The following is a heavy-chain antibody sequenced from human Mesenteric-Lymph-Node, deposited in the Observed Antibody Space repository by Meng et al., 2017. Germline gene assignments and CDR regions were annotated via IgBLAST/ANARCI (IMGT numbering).Heavy chain of an antibody. CDR3: ARVRGSGGFDI. V-gene: IGHV3-7*01. Sequence: GGSLRLSCAASGFVSGSYWMTWVRQAPGKGLEWVANIKQDGSEKYYVDSVKDRFTISRENTKNSLYLQMNSLRAEDTAVYYCARVRGSGGFDIWGQGTLVTVSS. CDR2: IKQDGSEK. CDR1: GFVSGSYW. D-gene: IGHD3-10*01. J-gene: IGHJ3*02.